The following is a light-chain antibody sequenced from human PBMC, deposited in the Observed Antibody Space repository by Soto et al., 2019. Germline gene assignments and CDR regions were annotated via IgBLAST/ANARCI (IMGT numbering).Light chain of an antibody. CDR2: DAS. J-gene: IGKJ4*01. CDR3: QQYGTSPPLT. Sequence: EIVMTQSPATLSVSPGERATLSCRASQSVRSDFAWYQQKPGQAPRLLIYDASSRATGIPDRFSGSGSATDFTLTISRLEPEDFAVYYCQQYGTSPPLTFGGGTKVDI. V-gene: IGKV3-20*01. CDR1: QSVRSD.